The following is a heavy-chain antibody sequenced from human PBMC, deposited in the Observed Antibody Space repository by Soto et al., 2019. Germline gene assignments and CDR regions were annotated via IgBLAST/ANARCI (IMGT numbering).Heavy chain of an antibody. V-gene: IGHV1-46*01. CDR2: IDPSGGIT. CDR3: ARLVAYCGGDCYSFQKNSNWFDP. J-gene: IGHJ5*02. D-gene: IGHD2-21*01. CDR1: GYSFTNFH. Sequence: GASVKVSCKASGYSFTNFHIHWVRQAPGQGLEWMGMIDPSGGITRDAQRLQGRITMTRNTSISTAYMELSSLRSEDTAVYYCARLVAYCGGDCYSFQKNSNWFDPWGQGTLVTVSS.